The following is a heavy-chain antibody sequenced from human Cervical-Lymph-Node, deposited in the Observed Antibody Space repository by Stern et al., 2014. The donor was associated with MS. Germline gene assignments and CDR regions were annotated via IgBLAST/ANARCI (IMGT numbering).Heavy chain of an antibody. J-gene: IGHJ4*02. CDR2: IHTVRTT. CDR1: GFTVGASY. CDR3: AREIAGRRFED. Sequence: EVQLVESGGGLVQPGGSLRLSCEASGFTVGASYMNWVRQAPRKGPEWVSRIHTVRTTHSPDSEQGRIPLPRSNATNTLHLPMSRLTVEDTAVYYCAREIAGRRFEDWGRGTLVAVSP. D-gene: IGHD6-6*01. V-gene: IGHV3-66*01.